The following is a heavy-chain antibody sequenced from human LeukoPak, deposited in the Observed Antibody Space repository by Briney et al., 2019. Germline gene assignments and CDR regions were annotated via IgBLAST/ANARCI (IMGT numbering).Heavy chain of an antibody. CDR2: SNPSGGST. D-gene: IGHD6-13*01. V-gene: IGHV1-46*01. CDR3: ARDRSGIAAAGTLDY. Sequence: ASVKVSCKASGYTFTSYYMHWVRQAPGQGLEWMGISNPSGGSTHYAQKFQGRVTMTRDMSTRTVYMALSSLRYDDTAVYYCARDRSGIAAAGTLDYWGQGTLVTVSS. CDR1: GYTFTSYY. J-gene: IGHJ4*02.